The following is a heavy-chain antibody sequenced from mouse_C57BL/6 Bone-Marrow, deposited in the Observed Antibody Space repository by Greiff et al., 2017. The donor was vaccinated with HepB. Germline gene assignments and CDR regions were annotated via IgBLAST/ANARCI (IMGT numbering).Heavy chain of an antibody. D-gene: IGHD1-1*01. CDR1: GFNFKDDY. V-gene: IGHV14-4*01. CDR2: IDPENGDT. Sequence: VQLQQSGAELVRPGASVKLSCTASGFNFKDDYMHWVKQRPEQGLEWIGWIDPENGDTEYASKFQGKATITADTASNTAYLQLSSLTSEDTAVYYCTSCATVVAGSAMGYWGRGTSVTVSS. J-gene: IGHJ4*01. CDR3: TSCATVVAGSAMGY.